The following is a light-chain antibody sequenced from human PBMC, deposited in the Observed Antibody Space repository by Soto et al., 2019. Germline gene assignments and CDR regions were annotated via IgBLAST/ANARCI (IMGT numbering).Light chain of an antibody. CDR1: SSNIGSNY. CDR3: AAWDDSLSGRGVV. V-gene: IGLV1-47*02. J-gene: IGLJ2*01. CDR2: SNN. Sequence: QSVLTQPPSASGTPGQRVTISCSGSSSNIGSNYVYWYQQLPGTAPKLLIYSNNQRPSGIPDRFSGSKSGTSASLAISGLRSEDEADYYCAAWDDSLSGRGVVFGGGTKVTVL.